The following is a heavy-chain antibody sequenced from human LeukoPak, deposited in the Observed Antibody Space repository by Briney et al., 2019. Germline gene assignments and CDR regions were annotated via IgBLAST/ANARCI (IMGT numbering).Heavy chain of an antibody. CDR3: ARDPGRSYGSTTFFDY. V-gene: IGHV4-59*01. CDR1: GASISSYC. CDR2: IYYSGST. J-gene: IGHJ4*02. D-gene: IGHD5-18*01. Sequence: SETLSLACTVSGASISSYCWSWIRQPPGKVLEWIGNIYYSGSTNYNPSLKSRVTISGDTSQNQFSLKLSSVTAADTAVYYCARDPGRSYGSTTFFDYWGQGTLVTVSS.